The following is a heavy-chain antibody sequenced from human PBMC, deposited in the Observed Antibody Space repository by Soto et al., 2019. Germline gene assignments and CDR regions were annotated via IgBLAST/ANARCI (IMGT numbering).Heavy chain of an antibody. CDR3: AREYSSGWASIDY. CDR1: GFTFSSYW. Sequence: GGSLRLSCAASGFTFSSYWMHWVRQAPGKGLVWVSHINTDGSSTNYADSVKGRFTISRDNAKNTLYLQMNSLRAEDTAVYYCAREYSSGWASIDYWGQGTLVTVSS. CDR2: INTDGSST. D-gene: IGHD6-19*01. J-gene: IGHJ4*02. V-gene: IGHV3-74*01.